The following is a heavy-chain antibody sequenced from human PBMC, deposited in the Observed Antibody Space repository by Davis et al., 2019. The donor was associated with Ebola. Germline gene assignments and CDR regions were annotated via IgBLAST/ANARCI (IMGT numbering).Heavy chain of an antibody. CDR3: ARRSGFWRGYFMAYFDF. CDR2: INPNRGDT. CDR1: GYTFTAFQ. D-gene: IGHD3-3*01. Sequence: ASVQVSCKASGYTFTAFQLHWVRQAPGQGLAWVGWINPNRGDTSYAQTFQGRVTMTRDTSGSTAYMELSRLRSDDTAVYYCARRSGFWRGYFMAYFDFWGQGALVTVSS. J-gene: IGHJ4*02. V-gene: IGHV1-2*02.